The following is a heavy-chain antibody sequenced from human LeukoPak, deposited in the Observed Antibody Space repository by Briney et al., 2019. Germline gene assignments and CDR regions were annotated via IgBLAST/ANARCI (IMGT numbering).Heavy chain of an antibody. CDR2: INHSGST. CDR3: AKPSGYDGDRAYWYFDL. CDR1: GGSFSGYY. J-gene: IGHJ2*01. V-gene: IGHV4-34*01. D-gene: IGHD5-12*01. Sequence: SETLSLTCAVYGGSFSGYYWSWIRQPPGKGLEWIREINHSGSTNYNPSLKSRVTISVDTSKNQFSLKLSSVTAADTAVYYCAKPSGYDGDRAYWYFDLWGRGTLVTVSS.